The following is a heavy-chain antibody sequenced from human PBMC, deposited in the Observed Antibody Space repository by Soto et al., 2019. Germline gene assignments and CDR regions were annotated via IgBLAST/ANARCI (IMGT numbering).Heavy chain of an antibody. V-gene: IGHV1-69*01. CDR1: GGNFTSYA. J-gene: IGHJ5*02. Sequence: QVQLVQSGAEVKKPGSSVKVSCKASGGNFTSYAISWARQAPGQGLEFMGGIVPLFGTTNYAHKFRGRVTITADESTSTVYMELSSLTSEDTAVYYCAKASGRSWYNWFDPWGQGTLVTVST. CDR3: AKASGRSWYNWFDP. CDR2: IVPLFGTT. D-gene: IGHD6-13*01.